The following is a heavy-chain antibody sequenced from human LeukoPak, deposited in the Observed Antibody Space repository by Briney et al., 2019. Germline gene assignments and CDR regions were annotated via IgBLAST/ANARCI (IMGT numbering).Heavy chain of an antibody. D-gene: IGHD3-22*01. Sequence: SETLSLTCAVCGGSFSVYYWSWIRQPPGKGLEWIGEINHSGSTNYNPSLKSRVTISVDTSKNQFSLKPSSVTAADTAVYYCASSSSLLRAYYYDSSGRTDAFDIWGQGTMVTVSS. CDR2: INHSGST. CDR1: GGSFSVYY. V-gene: IGHV4-34*01. CDR3: ASSSSLLRAYYYDSSGRTDAFDI. J-gene: IGHJ3*02.